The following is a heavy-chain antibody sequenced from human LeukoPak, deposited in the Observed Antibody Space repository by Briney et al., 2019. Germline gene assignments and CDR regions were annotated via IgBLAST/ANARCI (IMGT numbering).Heavy chain of an antibody. CDR2: INPNSGGT. CDR1: GYTFTGYY. D-gene: IGHD2-2*01. CDR3: ARDVQYCSSTSCYLDNDY. Sequence: GASVMVSCKASGYTFTGYYMHWVRQAPGQGLEWMGWINPNSGGTNYAQKFQGRVTMTRDTSISTAYMELSRLRSDDTAVYYCARDVQYCSSTSCYLDNDYWGQGTLVTVSS. V-gene: IGHV1-2*02. J-gene: IGHJ4*02.